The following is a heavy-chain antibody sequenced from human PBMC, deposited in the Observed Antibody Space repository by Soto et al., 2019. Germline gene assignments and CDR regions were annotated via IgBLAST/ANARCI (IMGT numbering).Heavy chain of an antibody. J-gene: IGHJ4*02. CDR2: TWYDGSNK. CDR3: AKEAGGGTYSTSWYEFDY. Sequence: GSALRHSCATSGVTVSSYSMHWVRQAPGKGLEWVAATWYDGSNKYYADSVKGRFTIYRDNSKNTLYLQMNSQKGDDTGVYYCAKEAGGGTYSTSWYEFDYWGEGTQVTVSS. D-gene: IGHD6-13*01. V-gene: IGHV3-33*06. CDR1: GVTVSSYS.